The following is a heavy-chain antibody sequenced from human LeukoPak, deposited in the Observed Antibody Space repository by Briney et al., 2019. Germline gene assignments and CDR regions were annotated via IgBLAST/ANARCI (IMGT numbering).Heavy chain of an antibody. Sequence: PGESLKISCKASGYTFTGHALHWVRQTPGEGLEWMAWINCATGKTEYSQNFEARVTVTRDTSASTVYMELSGLRSEDTAVYYCARSILIVPNTSYYYYYMDVWGQGTTVIVSS. D-gene: IGHD2/OR15-2a*01. J-gene: IGHJ6*02. V-gene: IGHV1-3*01. CDR1: GYTFTGHA. CDR3: ARSILIVPNTSYYYYYMDV. CDR2: INCATGKT.